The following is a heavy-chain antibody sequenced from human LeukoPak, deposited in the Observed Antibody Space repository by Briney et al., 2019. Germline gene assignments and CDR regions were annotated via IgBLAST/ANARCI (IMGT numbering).Heavy chain of an antibody. J-gene: IGHJ4*02. CDR1: GFTFSSYG. V-gene: IGHV3-33*01. CDR3: ARDGVGTSLDY. Sequence: GSLRLSCAASGFTFSSYGMHWVRQAPGKGLEWVAVIWYDGSNKYYADSVKGRFTISRDNSKNTLYLQMNSLRAEDTAVYYCARDGVGTSLDYWGQGTLVTVSS. CDR2: IWYDGSNK. D-gene: IGHD3/OR15-3a*01.